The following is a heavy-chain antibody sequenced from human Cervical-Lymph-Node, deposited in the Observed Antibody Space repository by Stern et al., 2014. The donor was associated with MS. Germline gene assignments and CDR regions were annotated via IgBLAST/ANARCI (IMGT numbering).Heavy chain of an antibody. J-gene: IGHJ6*02. CDR1: GFSFDDYT. Sequence: EVHLVESGGVVVQPGGSLRLSCAAAGFSFDDYTMHWVRQVPGKGLEWVALTTWDGHRADYTDSVKGRFTTSRDNSKSSLYLQMNSLTTEDTALYYCVKGDDFYGMDVWGQGTTVTVS. CDR3: VKGDDFYGMDV. CDR2: TTWDGHRA. V-gene: IGHV3-43*01.